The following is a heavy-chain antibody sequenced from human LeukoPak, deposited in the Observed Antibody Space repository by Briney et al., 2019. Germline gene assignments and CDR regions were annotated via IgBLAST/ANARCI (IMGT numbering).Heavy chain of an antibody. Sequence: SETLSLTCTVSGGSISSSYYYWGWIRQPPGKGLEWIGSIYSSGSTYYNPSLKSRVTISVDTSKNQFSLKLSSVTAADTAVYYCARASNYYDSSGYDNWFDPWGQGTLVTVSS. CDR3: ARASNYYDSSGYDNWFDP. CDR1: GGSISSSYYY. CDR2: IYSSGST. J-gene: IGHJ5*02. V-gene: IGHV4-39*07. D-gene: IGHD3-22*01.